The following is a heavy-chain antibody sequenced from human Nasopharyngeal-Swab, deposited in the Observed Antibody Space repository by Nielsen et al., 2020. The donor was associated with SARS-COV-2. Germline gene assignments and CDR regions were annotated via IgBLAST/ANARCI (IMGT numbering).Heavy chain of an antibody. J-gene: IGHJ6*02. CDR2: MNPNSGNT. V-gene: IGHV1-8*01. D-gene: IGHD3-9*01. Sequence: CVRQAPGQGLEWGGWMNPNSGNTGYAQKFQGRVTMTRNTSISTAYMELSSLRSEDTAVYYCARVPRLRYFDWLLYSYYYYGMDVWGQGTTVTVSS. CDR3: ARVPRLRYFDWLLYSYYYYGMDV.